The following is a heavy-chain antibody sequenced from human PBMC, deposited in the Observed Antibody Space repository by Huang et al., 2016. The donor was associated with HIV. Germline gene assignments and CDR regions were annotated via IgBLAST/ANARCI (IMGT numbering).Heavy chain of an antibody. V-gene: IGHV4-34*01. CDR2: INDSGAT. D-gene: IGHD3-3*01. J-gene: IGHJ6*02. Sequence: QVHLQQWGAGLLKPSETLTLTCAFSGASFTGNYWTWIRQTPGKGLEWIGEINDSGATIYNPSLESRVTISIDRSKKQFSLRLSSMTAADTAVYYCARQWVLLDYLMGMDVWGQGTTVIVSS. CDR1: GASFTGNY. CDR3: ARQWVLLDYLMGMDV.